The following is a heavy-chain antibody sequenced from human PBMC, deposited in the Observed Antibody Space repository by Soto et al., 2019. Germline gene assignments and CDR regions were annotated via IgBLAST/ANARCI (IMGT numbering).Heavy chain of an antibody. J-gene: IGHJ5*02. V-gene: IGHV3-23*01. CDR1: GFTFGTTD. Sequence: QLLQSGGGLVQPGGSLTLSCAASGFTFGTTDMSWVRQAPGEGLEWFSTIDGSGGITYYADSMKGRFTISRDNSRNTVYLQMNSLGGDDTALYYCVKNSGWFNTWGQGALVTVTS. CDR2: IDGSGGIT. CDR3: VKNSGWFNT. D-gene: IGHD3-10*01.